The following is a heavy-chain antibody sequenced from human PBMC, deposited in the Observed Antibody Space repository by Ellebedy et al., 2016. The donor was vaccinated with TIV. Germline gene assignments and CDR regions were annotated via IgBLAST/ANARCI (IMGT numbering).Heavy chain of an antibody. Sequence: GESLKISCSSSGFSFNNGWMNWVRQSPGKGLEWVGRIKSESKGGTTDYAAPVKGRFTISRDDLQNILYLQMNNLTIAETGVYYCSTYTVGDDSWGQGTLVIVSS. V-gene: IGHV3-15*01. CDR2: IKSESKGGTT. CDR1: GFSFNNGW. J-gene: IGHJ1*01. CDR3: STYTVGDDS. D-gene: IGHD1-26*01.